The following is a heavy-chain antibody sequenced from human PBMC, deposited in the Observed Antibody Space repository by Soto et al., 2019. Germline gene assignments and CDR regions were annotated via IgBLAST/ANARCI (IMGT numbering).Heavy chain of an antibody. CDR1: GYTFTNYA. J-gene: IGHJ4*02. CDR3: ARDGAVAGNTNFDY. V-gene: IGHV1-3*01. Sequence: ASVKVSCKASGYTFTNYAIHWVRQGPGQRLEWMGWINAGNAKTKYSQKFQGRVTISRDTSASTAYMELSSLRSEDTAVYYCARDGAVAGNTNFDYWGQGTLVTVSS. D-gene: IGHD6-19*01. CDR2: INAGNAKT.